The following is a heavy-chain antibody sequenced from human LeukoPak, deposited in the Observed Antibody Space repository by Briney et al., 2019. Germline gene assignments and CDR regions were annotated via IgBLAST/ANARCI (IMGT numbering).Heavy chain of an antibody. J-gene: IGHJ5*02. D-gene: IGHD2-21*01. Sequence: SETLSVTCTVSGGSISSSSHYWGWIRQPPGRGLEWIGSIYYSGSTYYNPSLKSRVTISVDTSKNQFSLKLSSVSAADTAVYHCARHIVVVSTPADWFDPWGQGTLVTVSS. CDR1: GGSISSSSHY. V-gene: IGHV4-39*01. CDR3: ARHIVVVSTPADWFDP. CDR2: IYYSGST.